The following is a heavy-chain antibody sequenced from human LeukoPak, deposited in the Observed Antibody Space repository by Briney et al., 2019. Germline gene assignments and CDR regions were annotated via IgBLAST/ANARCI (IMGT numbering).Heavy chain of an antibody. CDR1: GFTFGNYA. CDR2: ISGSGGST. CDR3: AIIGVVTDDAFDI. D-gene: IGHD3-3*01. Sequence: GGSLRLSCAASGFTFGNYAMSWVRQAPGKGLEWVSAISGSGGSTYYADSVKGRFTISRDNSKNTLYLQMNSLRAEDTAVYYCAIIGVVTDDAFDIWGQGTMVTVSS. J-gene: IGHJ3*02. V-gene: IGHV3-23*01.